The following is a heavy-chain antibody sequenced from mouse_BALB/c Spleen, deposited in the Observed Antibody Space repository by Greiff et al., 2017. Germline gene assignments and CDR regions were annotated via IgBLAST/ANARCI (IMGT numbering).Heavy chain of an antibody. CDR2: ISYDGSN. CDR3: ARRDDYWYFDV. D-gene: IGHD2-3*01. Sequence: DVQLLESGPGLVKPSQSLSLTCSVTGYSITSGYYWNWIRQFPGNKLEWMGYISYDGSNNYNPSLKNRISITRDTSKNQFFLKLNSVTTEDTATYYCARRDDYWYFDVWGAGTTVTVSS. J-gene: IGHJ1*01. V-gene: IGHV3-6*02. CDR1: GYSITSGYY.